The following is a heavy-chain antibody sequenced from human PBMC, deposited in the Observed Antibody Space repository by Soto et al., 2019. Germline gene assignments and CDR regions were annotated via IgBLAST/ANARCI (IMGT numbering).Heavy chain of an antibody. Sequence: EVQLVQSGGGLVQPGGSLKLSCAASGFTFSGSTVHWVRQASGEGLQWVGRIRSKANDYATTYIASVKGRFTISRDDSRTTVYLKMSDLKTEDTAVYYCTGRYCTGGTCYSGYFQHWGQGALVTVFS. CDR2: IRSKANDYAT. CDR1: GFTFSGST. CDR3: TGRYCTGGTCYSGYFQH. V-gene: IGHV3-73*02. D-gene: IGHD2-15*01. J-gene: IGHJ1*01.